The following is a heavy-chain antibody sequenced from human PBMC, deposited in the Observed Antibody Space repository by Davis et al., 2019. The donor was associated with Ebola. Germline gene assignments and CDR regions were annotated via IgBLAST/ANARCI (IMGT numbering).Heavy chain of an antibody. V-gene: IGHV1-69*05. Sequence: SVKVSCKASGGTFSSYAISWVRQAPGQGLEWMGGIIPIFGTANYAQKFQERVTITRDMSTSTAYMELSSLRSEDTAVYYCAREVWSDSITMIVVDDAFDIWGQGTMVTVSS. J-gene: IGHJ3*02. CDR1: GGTFSSYA. CDR3: AREVWSDSITMIVVDDAFDI. CDR2: IIPIFGTA. D-gene: IGHD3-22*01.